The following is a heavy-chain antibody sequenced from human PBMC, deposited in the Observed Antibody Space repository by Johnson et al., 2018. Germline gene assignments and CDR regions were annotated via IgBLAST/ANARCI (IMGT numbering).Heavy chain of an antibody. J-gene: IGHJ6*02. CDR3: AKDLPFDSVGYVSVAMDV. V-gene: IGHV3-30*18. CDR1: RFTFSTYG. Sequence: QVQLVQSGGGVVQPGKSLRLSCAASRFTFSTYGMHWVRQAPGKGLEWVALISHDGADKYNVDAVQGRFIISRDNSKNTLYLQMNSLRDDDTAVYYCAKDLPFDSVGYVSVAMDVWGLGTTVTVSS. D-gene: IGHD3-9*01. CDR2: ISHDGADK.